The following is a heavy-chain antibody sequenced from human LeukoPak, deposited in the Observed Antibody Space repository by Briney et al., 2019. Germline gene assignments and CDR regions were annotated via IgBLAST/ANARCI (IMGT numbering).Heavy chain of an antibody. CDR2: INPNSGGT. Sequence: ASVNVSCKASGFTFTGYYMHWVRQAPGQGLEWMGWINPNSGGTNYTQTFQGRVTMTRDTSITTAYMELSRLRSDDTAVYYCARGDVVLMVYAAPEYYFDYWGQGTLVTVSS. CDR3: ARGDVVLMVYAAPEYYFDY. CDR1: GFTFTGYY. V-gene: IGHV1-2*02. J-gene: IGHJ4*02. D-gene: IGHD2-8*01.